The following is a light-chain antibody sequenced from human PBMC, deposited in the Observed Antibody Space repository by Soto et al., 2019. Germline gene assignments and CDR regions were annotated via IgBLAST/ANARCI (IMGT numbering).Light chain of an antibody. CDR3: RQYKSYLYT. J-gene: IGKJ2*01. Sequence: DIQMTQSPSTLSASVGDRVTITFRASPSISSWLAWYQQKPGKASTLLIYKASSLESGVPTRFSVSGSGPEFTVTISSLQPDDFTTYHCRQYKSYLYTFGQKTKLEIK. V-gene: IGKV1-5*03. CDR2: KAS. CDR1: PSISSW.